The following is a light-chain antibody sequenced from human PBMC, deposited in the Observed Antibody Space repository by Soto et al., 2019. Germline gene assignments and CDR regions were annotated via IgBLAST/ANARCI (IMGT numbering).Light chain of an antibody. Sequence: QSALTQPASVSWSPGQSITISCTGTSSDVGGYNYVSWYQQHPGKAPKLMIYDVSNRPSGVSNRFSGSKSGNTASLTISGLQAEDEADYYCSSYTSSSTSVVFGGGTKVTVL. J-gene: IGLJ2*01. CDR1: SSDVGGYNY. CDR2: DVS. CDR3: SSYTSSSTSVV. V-gene: IGLV2-14*01.